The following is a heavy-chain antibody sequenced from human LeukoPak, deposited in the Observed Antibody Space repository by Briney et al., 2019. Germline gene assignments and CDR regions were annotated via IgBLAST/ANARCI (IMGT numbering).Heavy chain of an antibody. CDR3: ARGAVPWRYCSGGSCPYFDY. CDR1: GFTFSSYE. J-gene: IGHJ4*02. CDR2: ISSSGSTI. D-gene: IGHD2-15*01. Sequence: GGSLRLSCAASGFTFSSYEMNWVRQAPGKGLEWVSYISSSGSTIYYADSVKGRFTISRDNAKNSLYLQMNSLRAEGTAVYYCARGAVPWRYCSGGSCPYFDYWGQGTLVTVSS. V-gene: IGHV3-48*03.